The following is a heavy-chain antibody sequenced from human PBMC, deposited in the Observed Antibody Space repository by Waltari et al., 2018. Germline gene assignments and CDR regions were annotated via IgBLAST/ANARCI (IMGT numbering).Heavy chain of an antibody. D-gene: IGHD5-12*01. J-gene: IGHJ3*01. CDR2: ISYNGAA. Sequence: QLQLQESGPGLVKPSETLALTCSVSGGSITTNRHYLGWIRQPPGQGLEWIGTISYNGAAYSSPSLRRRLTLGGDRTMNQLSLKLGSVTAADTAVYYCATYIGASVGTAALDVWGQGTMVTVSS. V-gene: IGHV4-39*01. CDR3: ATYIGASVGTAALDV. CDR1: GGSITTNRHY.